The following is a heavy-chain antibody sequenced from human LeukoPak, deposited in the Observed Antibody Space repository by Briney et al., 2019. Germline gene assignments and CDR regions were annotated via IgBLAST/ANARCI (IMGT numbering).Heavy chain of an antibody. V-gene: IGHV4-34*01. J-gene: IGHJ4*02. Sequence: SETLSLTCAVYGGSFSGCYWSWIRQPPGKGREWVGEVNHSGSTNYNPSLKSRVTIPVGTPKNEFSLKLGALTAADSAVYYCAGSLPVSGTGKRDYSGQGTLVTVSS. D-gene: IGHD6-19*01. CDR3: AGSLPVSGTGKRDY. CDR1: GGSFSGCY. CDR2: VNHSGST.